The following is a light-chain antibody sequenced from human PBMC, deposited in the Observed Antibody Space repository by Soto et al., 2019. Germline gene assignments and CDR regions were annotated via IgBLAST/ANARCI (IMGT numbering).Light chain of an antibody. CDR3: QQYGSSPPYT. J-gene: IGKJ2*01. CDR1: QSVSNNY. V-gene: IGKV3-20*01. CDR2: GST. Sequence: EVVLTQSPGTLSLSPGERASLSCRVSQSVSNNYLAWYQQKPGQSPTLLIFGSTDRATGIPDRFSGSGSGTDFTLTISRLEPEDFAVYYCQQYGSSPPYTFGQGTKLEIK.